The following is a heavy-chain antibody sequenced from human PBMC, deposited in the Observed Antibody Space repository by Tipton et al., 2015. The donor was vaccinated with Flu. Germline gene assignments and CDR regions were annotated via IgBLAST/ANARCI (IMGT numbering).Heavy chain of an antibody. CDR2: IYYSGST. V-gene: IGHV4-39*07. Sequence: LSCTVSGGSISSSGYYWGWIRQPPGKGLEWIGSIYYSGSTYYNPSLKSRVTISVDTSKNQFSLKLSSVTAADTAVYYCAREGRREQLALDYWGQGTLVTVSS. CDR3: AREGRREQLALDY. CDR1: GGSISSSGYY. J-gene: IGHJ4*02. D-gene: IGHD6-6*01.